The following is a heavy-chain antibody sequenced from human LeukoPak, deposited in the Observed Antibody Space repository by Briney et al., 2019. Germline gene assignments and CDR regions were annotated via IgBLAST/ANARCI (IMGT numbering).Heavy chain of an antibody. J-gene: IGHJ4*02. CDR3: ARGASHMRSTHQVRY. D-gene: IGHD2-2*01. V-gene: IGHV1-2*02. CDR2: INPNSGGT. CDR1: GYTFTGYY. Sequence: ASVTVSCTASGYTFTGYYMHWVRQAPGQGLEWMGWINPNSGGTNYAKKFQGRVTMTRDTSISTAYMELSRLRSDDTAVYYCARGASHMRSTHQVRYWGQGTLVTVSS.